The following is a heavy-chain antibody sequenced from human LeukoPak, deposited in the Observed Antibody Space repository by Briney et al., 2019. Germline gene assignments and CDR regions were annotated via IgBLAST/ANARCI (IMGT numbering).Heavy chain of an antibody. CDR3: ARGRTMVRGVTLDY. J-gene: IGHJ4*02. CDR1: GGSFSGYY. Sequence: SEPLSLTCAVFGGSFSGYYWSWFRNPQGKGREWIGEINHSGSTNYNPSLKSRVTISVDTSKNQFSLKLSSVTAADTAVYYCARGRTMVRGVTLDYWGQGTLVTVSS. D-gene: IGHD3-10*01. CDR2: INHSGST. V-gene: IGHV4-34*01.